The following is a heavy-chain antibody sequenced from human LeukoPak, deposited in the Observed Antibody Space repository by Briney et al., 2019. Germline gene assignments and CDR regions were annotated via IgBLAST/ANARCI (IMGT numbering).Heavy chain of an antibody. V-gene: IGHV1-8*01. D-gene: IGHD6-6*01. Sequence: ASVKVSCKASGHTFTSYDINWVRQATGQGLEWMGWMNPNSGNTGYAQKFQGRVTMTRNTSISTAYKELSSLRSEDTAVYYCAGAYSSSSVFDYWGQGTLVTVSS. CDR1: GHTFTSYD. CDR3: AGAYSSSSVFDY. J-gene: IGHJ4*02. CDR2: MNPNSGNT.